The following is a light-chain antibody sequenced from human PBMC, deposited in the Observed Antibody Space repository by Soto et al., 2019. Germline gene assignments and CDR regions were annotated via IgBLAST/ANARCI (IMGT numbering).Light chain of an antibody. Sequence: DIPMTQSPVSLSASVGDRVTITCRASQGISNYLAWYQQKPGKVPKLLIYAASTLQSGVPSRFSGSGSGADFTLTISGLQPEDVATYYCQRYNSAPWTVGQGTKVEIK. V-gene: IGKV1-27*01. CDR1: QGISNY. CDR3: QRYNSAPWT. J-gene: IGKJ1*01. CDR2: AAS.